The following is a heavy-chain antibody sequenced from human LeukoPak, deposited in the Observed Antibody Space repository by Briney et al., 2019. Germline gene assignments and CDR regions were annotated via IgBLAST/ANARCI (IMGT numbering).Heavy chain of an antibody. CDR3: ARGGGLDV. CDR2: INHNGNVN. CDR1: GFTFSSYW. J-gene: IGHJ6*02. D-gene: IGHD3-16*01. V-gene: IGHV3-7*03. Sequence: GGSLRLSCAASGFTFSSYWMNWARQAPGKGLEWLASINHNGNVNYYVDSVKGRFAISRDNAKNSLYLQMSNLRAEDTAVYFCARGGGLDVWGQGATVTVSS.